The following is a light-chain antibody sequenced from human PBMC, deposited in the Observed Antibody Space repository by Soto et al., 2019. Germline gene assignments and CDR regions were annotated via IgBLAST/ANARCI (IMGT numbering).Light chain of an antibody. CDR2: YDS. J-gene: IGLJ1*01. Sequence: SYELTQPPSVSVAPGKTARITCGGNNIGSKSVHWYQQKPGQAPVLVIYYDSDRPSGIPERFSGSNSGNTATLTISRVEAGDEADYYCQVWDSSIDHNYVFGTGTKLTGL. CDR3: QVWDSSIDHNYV. CDR1: NIGSKS. V-gene: IGLV3-21*04.